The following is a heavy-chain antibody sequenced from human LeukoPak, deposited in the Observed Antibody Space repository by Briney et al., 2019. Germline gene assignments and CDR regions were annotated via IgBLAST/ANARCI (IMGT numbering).Heavy chain of an antibody. CDR3: VRDPAAAGTVWFDP. CDR1: GFTFSSYA. CDR2: ITTGSSYI. J-gene: IGHJ5*02. V-gene: IGHV3-21*01. D-gene: IGHD6-13*01. Sequence: GGSLRLSCAASGFTFSSYAMNWVRQAPGKGLEWVSSITTGSSYIYYADSVKGRFTISRDNAKNLLHLQMNNLRVEDTAVYYCVRDPAAAGTVWFDPWGQGTLVTVSS.